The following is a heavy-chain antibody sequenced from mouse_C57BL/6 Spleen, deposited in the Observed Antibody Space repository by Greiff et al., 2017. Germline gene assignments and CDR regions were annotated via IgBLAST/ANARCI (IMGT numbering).Heavy chain of an antibody. CDR2: IHPNSGST. V-gene: IGHV1-64*01. D-gene: IGHD4-1*01. CDR3: ARGRSSDWSDY. J-gene: IGHJ2*01. Sequence: VKLQQPGAELVKPGASVKLSCKASGYTFTSYWMHWVKQRPGQGLEWIGMIHPNSGSTNYNEKFKSKATLTVDKSSSTAYMQLSSLTSDDDAVYYCARGRSSDWSDYWGQGTTVTVSS. CDR1: GYTFTSYW.